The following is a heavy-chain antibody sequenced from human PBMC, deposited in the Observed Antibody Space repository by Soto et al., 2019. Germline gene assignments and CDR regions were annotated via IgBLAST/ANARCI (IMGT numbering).Heavy chain of an antibody. CDR1: GYSFTSYW. Sequence: PGESLKISCKGSGYSFTSYWISWVRQMPGKGLEWMGRIDPSDSYTNYSPSFQGHVTISADKSISTAYLQWSSLKASDTAMYYCARHRPPDLDDSSGYYANDAFDCWGQGTMVTVSS. J-gene: IGHJ3*01. CDR3: ARHRPPDLDDSSGYYANDAFDC. V-gene: IGHV5-10-1*01. CDR2: IDPSDSYT. D-gene: IGHD3-22*01.